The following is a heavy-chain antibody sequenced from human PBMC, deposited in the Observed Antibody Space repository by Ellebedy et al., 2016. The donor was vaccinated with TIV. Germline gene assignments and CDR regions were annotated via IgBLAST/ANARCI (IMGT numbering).Heavy chain of an antibody. V-gene: IGHV3-23*01. J-gene: IGHJ3*02. Sequence: GESLKISXAASGFIFSDYAMSWVRQVPGKGLEWASVISGSGGRTYYADSVKGRFTISRDNSKNTLYLQMNSLRAEDTAVYYCATLGYYYDSSAYYSDAFDIWGQGTLVTVSS. CDR3: ATLGYYYDSSAYYSDAFDI. CDR2: ISGSGGRT. D-gene: IGHD3-22*01. CDR1: GFIFSDYA.